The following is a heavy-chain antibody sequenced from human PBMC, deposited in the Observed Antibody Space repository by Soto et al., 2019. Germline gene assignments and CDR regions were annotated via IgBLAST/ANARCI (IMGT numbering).Heavy chain of an antibody. Sequence: QLQLQESGPGLVKPSETLSLTCTVSGGSISSSSYYWGWIRQPPGKGLEWIGSIYYSGSTYYNPSLKSRVNISVNTSKNQFSLKLSAVTAADTAAYYCARASRYCSGGSCHYFDYWGQGTLVTVSS. CDR3: ARASRYCSGGSCHYFDY. CDR1: GGSISSSSYY. D-gene: IGHD2-15*01. CDR2: IYYSGST. V-gene: IGHV4-39*01. J-gene: IGHJ4*02.